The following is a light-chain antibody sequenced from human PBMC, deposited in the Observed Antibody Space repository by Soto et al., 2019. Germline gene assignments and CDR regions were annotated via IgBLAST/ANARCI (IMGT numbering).Light chain of an antibody. J-gene: IGKJ1*01. CDR1: QSVSSY. V-gene: IGKV3-11*01. CDR3: QQRSLRNPWT. Sequence: EIVLTQSPATLSLSPGERATLSCRASQSVSSYLAWYQQKPGQAPRLLIYDASNRATGIPARFSGSGSGTDFTLTISSLEPEDFAVYYCQQRSLRNPWTFGQGTKVEIK. CDR2: DAS.